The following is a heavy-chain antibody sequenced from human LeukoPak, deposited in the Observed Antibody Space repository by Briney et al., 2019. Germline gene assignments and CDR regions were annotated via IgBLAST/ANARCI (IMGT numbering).Heavy chain of an antibody. Sequence: PSETLSLTCAVYGASFSGYCWSWIRQPPNKGLEWIGEINDSGAINYNPSLMGRVTISVGTSKNQFSLKVRSVTAADTAVYYCARRVRAFDIWGQGTMVTVSS. V-gene: IGHV4-34*01. CDR3: ARRVRAFDI. CDR1: GASFSGYC. D-gene: IGHD3-10*02. J-gene: IGHJ3*02. CDR2: INDSGAI.